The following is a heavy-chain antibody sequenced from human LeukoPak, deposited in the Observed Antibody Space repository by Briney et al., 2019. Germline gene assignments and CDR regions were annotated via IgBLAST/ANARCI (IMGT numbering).Heavy chain of an antibody. CDR2: IYYSGST. Sequence: PSETLSLTCAVSGGSISSSNWWSWVRQPPGKGLEWIGSIYYSGSTYYNPSLKSRVTISVDTSKNQFSLKLSSVTAADTAVYYCARIIGVTPLWGQGTMVTVSS. CDR3: ARIIGVTPL. CDR1: GGSISSSNW. V-gene: IGHV4-4*02. D-gene: IGHD3-16*02. J-gene: IGHJ3*01.